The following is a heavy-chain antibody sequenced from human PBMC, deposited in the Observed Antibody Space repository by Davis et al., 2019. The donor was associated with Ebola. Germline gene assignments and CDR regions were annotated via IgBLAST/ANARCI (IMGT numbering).Heavy chain of an antibody. V-gene: IGHV1-18*01. Sequence: AASVKVSCKASGYTFTSYGISWVRQAPGQGLEWMGWISAYNGNTNYAQKLQGRVTMTTDTSTSTAYMELSSLRSEDTAVYFCARDPIYYHGSGTRRPPLDYWGQGTLVTVSS. CDR3: ARDPIYYHGSGTRRPPLDY. CDR1: GYTFTSYG. CDR2: ISAYNGNT. J-gene: IGHJ4*02. D-gene: IGHD3-10*01.